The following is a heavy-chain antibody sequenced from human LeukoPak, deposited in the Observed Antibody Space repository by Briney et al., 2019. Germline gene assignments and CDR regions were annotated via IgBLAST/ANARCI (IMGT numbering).Heavy chain of an antibody. V-gene: IGHV3-30*18. D-gene: IGHD6-13*01. CDR1: GFTFSSYG. Sequence: QPGGSLRLSCAASGFTFSSYGMHWVRQAPGKGLEWVAVISYDGSNKYYADSVKGRFTISRDNSKNTLYLQMNSLRAEDTAVYYCAKDLEYSSSWGFFDYWGQGTLVTVSS. CDR2: ISYDGSNK. CDR3: AKDLEYSSSWGFFDY. J-gene: IGHJ4*02.